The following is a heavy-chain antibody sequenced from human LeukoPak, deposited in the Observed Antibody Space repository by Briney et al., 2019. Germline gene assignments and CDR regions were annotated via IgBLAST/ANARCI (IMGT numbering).Heavy chain of an antibody. V-gene: IGHV4-39*07. CDR2: IYSRGNT. J-gene: IGHJ6*03. D-gene: IGHD6-13*01. CDR1: GVSISSGSNY. Sequence: SETLSLTCSVSGVSISSGSNYWGWIRQPPGKTLEWIGSIYSRGNTYYNPSLKSRVIILIDTAKNHFSLNLSSVTAADTAVYYCARRRIAAAGRYYYYYYYMDVWGKGTTVTVSS. CDR3: ARRRIAAAGRYYYYYYYMDV.